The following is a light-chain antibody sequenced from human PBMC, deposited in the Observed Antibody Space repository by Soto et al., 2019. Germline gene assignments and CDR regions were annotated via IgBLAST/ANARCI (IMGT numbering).Light chain of an antibody. CDR3: QQLNSYLT. CDR1: QGISSY. V-gene: IGKV1-9*01. J-gene: IGKJ3*01. Sequence: DIQLTQSPSFLSASVGDRVTITCRASQGISSYLAWYQQKPGKAPKLLIYAASTLQSGVPSRFSGSGSATEFTLTISSLQPEDFANYYCQQLNSYLTFGPGTKVDIK. CDR2: AAS.